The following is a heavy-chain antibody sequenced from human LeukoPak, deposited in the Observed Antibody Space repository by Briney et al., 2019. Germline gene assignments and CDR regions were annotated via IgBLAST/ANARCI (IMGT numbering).Heavy chain of an antibody. CDR2: IYYSGST. Sequence: TATLPLTHTFSGASISRYNWTWIRPPPGKALESFGYIYYSGSTNYNPSLKSRVPISIDTYKNHFSLALISVTAADTHVYYCARQGPIHAFDSWGQGTLVTVSS. J-gene: IGHJ4*02. CDR1: GASISRYN. V-gene: IGHV4-59*08. CDR3: ARQGPIHAFDS.